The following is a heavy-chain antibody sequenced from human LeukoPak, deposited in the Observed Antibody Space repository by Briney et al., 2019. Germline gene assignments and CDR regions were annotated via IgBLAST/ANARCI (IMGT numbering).Heavy chain of an antibody. D-gene: IGHD3-9*01. V-gene: IGHV3-48*03. Sequence: GGSPRLSCAASGFTFSSYEMNWVRQAPGKGLEWVSYISSSGSTIYYADSVKGRFTISRDNAKNSLYLQMNSLRAEDTAVYYCARDGDYDILTGDLYYFDYWGQGTLVTVSS. CDR1: GFTFSSYE. CDR2: ISSSGSTI. J-gene: IGHJ4*02. CDR3: ARDGDYDILTGDLYYFDY.